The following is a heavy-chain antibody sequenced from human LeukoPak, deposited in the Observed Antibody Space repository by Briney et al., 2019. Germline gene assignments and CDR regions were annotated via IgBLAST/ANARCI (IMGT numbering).Heavy chain of an antibody. CDR1: GFTFRSYD. CDR2: VGISGDT. CDR3: VRGGIQVSGIDEIAY. Sequence: GGSLRLSCAASGFTFRSYDMHWVRQVTGKGLEWVSAVGISGDTYYAGSVKGRFTIARENAKNSLYLQMDSLTAGDTAVYYCVRGGIQVSGIDEIAYWGQGTLVTVSS. J-gene: IGHJ4*02. D-gene: IGHD6-19*01. V-gene: IGHV3-13*01.